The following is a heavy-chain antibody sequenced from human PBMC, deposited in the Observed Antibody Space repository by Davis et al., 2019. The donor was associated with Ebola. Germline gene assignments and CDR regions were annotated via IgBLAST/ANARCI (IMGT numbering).Heavy chain of an antibody. V-gene: IGHV3-23*01. J-gene: IGHJ3*01. CDR2: LGTSADT. D-gene: IGHD2/OR15-2a*01. Sequence: GGSLRLSCAASGFIFSSYAMSWVRQAPGKGLEWVSTLGTSADTYYADSVKGRFTISRDNSKNTLHLQMNSLRVEDTAIYYCVKDTSNIWFDVWGQGTLVTVSS. CDR1: GFIFSSYA. CDR3: VKDTSNIWFDV.